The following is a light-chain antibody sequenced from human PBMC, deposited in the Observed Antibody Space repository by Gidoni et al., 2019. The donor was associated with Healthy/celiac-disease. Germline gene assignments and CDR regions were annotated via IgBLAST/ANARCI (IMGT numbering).Light chain of an antibody. CDR3: QQRSNWLT. V-gene: IGKV3-11*01. CDR1: QSVSSY. Sequence: EIVLTQSPATLSLSPRERATLSCRASQSVSSYLAWYQQKPGQAPRLLIYDASNRATGIPARFSGSGSGTDFTLTISSLEPEDFAVYYCQQRSNWLTFGGXTKVEIK. CDR2: DAS. J-gene: IGKJ4*01.